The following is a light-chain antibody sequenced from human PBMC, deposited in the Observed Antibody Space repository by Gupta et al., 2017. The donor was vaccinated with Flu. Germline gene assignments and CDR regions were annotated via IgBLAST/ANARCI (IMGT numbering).Light chain of an antibody. J-gene: IGKJ2*01. CDR3: QQYDNWPPLT. Sequence: IVITPVPGTLAFSSGERATPSCRASQSVSSNLAWCQQKPGQAPRLLIYGAFTRATGIPARFSGSGSGTEFTLTISSLQSEDFAVYYCQQYDNWPPLTFGQGTKLEIK. V-gene: IGKV3-15*01. CDR2: GAF. CDR1: QSVSSN.